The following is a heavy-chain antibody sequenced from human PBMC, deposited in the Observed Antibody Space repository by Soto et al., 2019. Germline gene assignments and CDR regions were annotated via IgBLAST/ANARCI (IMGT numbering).Heavy chain of an antibody. CDR2: VYYRGRS. D-gene: IGHD4-17*01. CDR3: VSQRTTVPTQAYFDY. Sequence: PSETLSLTCTVSGGSISSGGYFWGWIRHSPGKGLEWIGSVYYRGRSYSKSSVKSRVTISVDTSKNRFSLSLNSVTASDTAVYFCVSQRTTVPTQAYFDYWGPGALVTVSS. V-gene: IGHV4-39*01. CDR1: GGSISSGGYF. J-gene: IGHJ4*02.